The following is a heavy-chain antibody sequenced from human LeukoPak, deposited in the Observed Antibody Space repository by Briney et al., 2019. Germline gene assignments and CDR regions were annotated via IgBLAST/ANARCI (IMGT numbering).Heavy chain of an antibody. CDR3: ARLASGALDY. CDR1: GSRFTSNP. CDR2: IYPGDSDI. Sequence: GESLQISCKGSGSRFTSNPIGWVRQMPGKGLEWMGIIYPGDSDIRYSPSFQGQVTISADKSIGTAYLQWSSLKASDTAMYYCARLASGALDYWGQGTLVTVSS. V-gene: IGHV5-51*01. D-gene: IGHD5-12*01. J-gene: IGHJ4*02.